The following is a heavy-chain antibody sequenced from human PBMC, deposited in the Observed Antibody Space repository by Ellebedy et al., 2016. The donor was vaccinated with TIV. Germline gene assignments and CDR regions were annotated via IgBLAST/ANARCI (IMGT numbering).Heavy chain of an antibody. CDR2: ISYNSGRI. J-gene: IGHJ4*02. V-gene: IGHV3-9*01. Sequence: SLKISCAASGFTFAEYAMHWVRQAPGQGLEWVSFISYNSGRICYADSVKGRFTISRDNAKNSLYLQMNRRRDEDTAVYYCARDTPRYDSSGYYYYDYWGQGTLVTVSS. D-gene: IGHD3-22*01. CDR1: GFTFAEYA. CDR3: ARDTPRYDSSGYYYYDY.